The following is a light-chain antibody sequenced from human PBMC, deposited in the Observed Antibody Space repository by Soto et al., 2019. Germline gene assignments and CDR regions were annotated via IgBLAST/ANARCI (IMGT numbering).Light chain of an antibody. CDR3: CSYAGSSTFV. J-gene: IGLJ1*01. CDR2: EGS. Sequence: QSALTQPASVSGSPGQSITISCTGTSCDVGSYNLVSWYQQHPGKAPKLMIYEGSKRPSGVSNRFSGSKSGNTAPLTISGLQAEDEADYYCCSYAGSSTFVFXTGTKVTVL. CDR1: SCDVGSYNL. V-gene: IGLV2-23*01.